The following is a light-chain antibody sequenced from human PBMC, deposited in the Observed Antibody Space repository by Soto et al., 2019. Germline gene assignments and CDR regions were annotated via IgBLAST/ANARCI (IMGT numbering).Light chain of an antibody. J-gene: IGLJ2*01. V-gene: IGLV1-47*01. CDR3: AAWDDSLSGVV. CDR1: SSNIGGNY. Sequence: QSVLTQPPSASGTPGQRVTISCSGSSSNIGGNYVYWYQQLPGRAPKLLIYRNNQRPSGVPDRFSGSESGTSASLAISGLRSEDEADYYCAAWDDSLSGVVFGGGTKLTVL. CDR2: RNN.